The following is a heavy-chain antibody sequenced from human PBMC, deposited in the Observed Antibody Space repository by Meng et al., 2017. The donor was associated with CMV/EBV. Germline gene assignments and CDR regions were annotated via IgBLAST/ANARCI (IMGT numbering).Heavy chain of an antibody. CDR1: GYTFTGYY. V-gene: IGHV1-18*04. CDR2: ISAYNGNT. D-gene: IGHD3-22*01. Sequence: ASVKVSCKASGYTFTGYYMYWVRQAPGQGLEWMGWISAYNGNTNYAQKLQGRVTMTTDTSTSTAYMELRSLRSDDTAVYYCARDHYYDSSGYSDYWGQGTLVTVSS. J-gene: IGHJ4*02. CDR3: ARDHYYDSSGYSDY.